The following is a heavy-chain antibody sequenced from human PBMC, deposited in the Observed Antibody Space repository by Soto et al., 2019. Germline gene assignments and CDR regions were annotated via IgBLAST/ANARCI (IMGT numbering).Heavy chain of an antibody. J-gene: IGHJ6*02. Sequence: QVQLVQSGAEVRKPGSSVKVSCKASGGNFSSFTISWVRQAPGQGLEWMGGIIPIYGTANYAQKFQGRVTITADASTRTAYMELSSLRSEDTAVYYCAKDRRADWESYYYYAMDVWGQGTTVTVS. D-gene: IGHD1-26*01. CDR3: AKDRRADWESYYYYAMDV. V-gene: IGHV1-69*01. CDR2: IIPIYGTA. CDR1: GGNFSSFT.